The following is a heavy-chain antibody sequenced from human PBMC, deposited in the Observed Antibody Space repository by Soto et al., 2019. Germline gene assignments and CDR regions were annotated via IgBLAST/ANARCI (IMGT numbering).Heavy chain of an antibody. CDR1: AFNSNNFA. CDR2: ISYDGGNK. CDR3: ARGLSSSWCFPLGY. D-gene: IGHD6-13*01. J-gene: IGHJ4*02. Sequence: QVKLVESGGGVVQPGRSLRLSCAASAFNSNNFAMHWVRQAPGRGLEWLAVISYDGGNKQYADSVKGRFTISRDNAENTLNLEMNSQRTEDTSVYYCARGLSSSWCFPLGYWGQGTLVTVSS. V-gene: IGHV3-30-3*01.